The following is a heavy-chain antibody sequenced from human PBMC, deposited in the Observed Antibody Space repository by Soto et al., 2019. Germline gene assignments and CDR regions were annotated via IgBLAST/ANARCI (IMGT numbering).Heavy chain of an antibody. D-gene: IGHD6-19*01. Sequence: QVQLQESGPGLVKPSETLSLTCTVSGGSISSYYWSWIRQPPGKGLEWIGYIYYSGSTNYNPSLKSRVTISVDTSKNQFSLKLSSVTAADAAVYYCARTLGSGWPEWRGDGACDIWGQGTMVTVSS. CDR2: IYYSGST. J-gene: IGHJ3*02. CDR1: GGSISSYY. CDR3: ARTLGSGWPEWRGDGACDI. V-gene: IGHV4-59*01.